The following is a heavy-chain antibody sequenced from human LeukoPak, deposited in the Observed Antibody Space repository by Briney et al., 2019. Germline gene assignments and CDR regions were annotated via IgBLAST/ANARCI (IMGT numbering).Heavy chain of an antibody. Sequence: GGSLRLSCAASGLIFSSYGMHWVRQAPGKGLEWVAFIRYDVSDKYYADSVKGRFTISRDNSKNTLYLQMNSLRAEDAAVYYCARGVYCTNGVCYQGSVDYWGQGTLVTVSS. CDR3: ARGVYCTNGVCYQGSVDY. V-gene: IGHV3-30*02. J-gene: IGHJ4*02. CDR2: IRYDVSDK. D-gene: IGHD2-8*01. CDR1: GLIFSSYG.